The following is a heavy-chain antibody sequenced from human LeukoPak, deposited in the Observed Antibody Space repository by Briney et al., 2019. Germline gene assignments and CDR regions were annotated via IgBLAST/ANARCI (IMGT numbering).Heavy chain of an antibody. D-gene: IGHD2-2*01. J-gene: IGHJ4*02. V-gene: IGHV1-18*01. Sequence: ASVKVSCKASGYTFTSYGISWVRQAPGQGPEWMGWISAYNGNTNYAQKLQGRVTMTTDTSTSTAYMELRSLRSDDTAVYYCATTDHCSSTSCYEDLGVGWGQGTLVTVSS. CDR2: ISAYNGNT. CDR3: ATTDHCSSTSCYEDLGVG. CDR1: GYTFTSYG.